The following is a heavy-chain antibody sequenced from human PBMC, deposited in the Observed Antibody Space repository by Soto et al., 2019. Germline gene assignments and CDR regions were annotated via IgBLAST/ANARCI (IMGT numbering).Heavy chain of an antibody. CDR1: GGSISSYY. CDR3: ATQEVGGTYVYTFDP. J-gene: IGHJ5*02. Sequence: SETLSLTCTVSGGSISSYYWGWIRQPPGKGLEWIGSIYCSGSTYYNPSLKSRVTISVDTSKNHFSLKLSSVTAADTAVYYCATQEVGGTYVYTFDPWGQGTLVTVSS. CDR2: IYCSGST. D-gene: IGHD1-26*01. V-gene: IGHV4-39*02.